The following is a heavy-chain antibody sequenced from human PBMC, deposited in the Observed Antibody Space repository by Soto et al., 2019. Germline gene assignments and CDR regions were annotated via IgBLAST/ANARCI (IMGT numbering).Heavy chain of an antibody. CDR1: GGSISSGGYY. D-gene: IGHD3-22*01. J-gene: IGHJ4*02. V-gene: IGHV4-31*03. CDR3: ARLKTRITMIVVAESFDY. Sequence: SETLSLTCTVSGGSISSGGYYWSWIRQHPGKGLEWIGYIYYSGSTYYNPSLKSRVTISVDTSKNQFSLKLSSVTAADTAVYYCARLKTRITMIVVAESFDYWGQGTLVTVSS. CDR2: IYYSGST.